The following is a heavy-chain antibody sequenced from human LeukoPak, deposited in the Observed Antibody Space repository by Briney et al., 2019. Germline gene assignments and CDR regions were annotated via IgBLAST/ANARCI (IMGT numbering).Heavy chain of an antibody. Sequence: GGSLRLSCAASGFTFNNYGMHWVRQAPGKGLEWVAVISYDGRNKHYPDSVKGRFTISRDISTDALWLQMDSLRTEDTAVYYCAKGPLRGTAAAIDYWGQGTLVTVSS. D-gene: IGHD2-2*01. V-gene: IGHV3-30*18. CDR1: GFTFNNYG. CDR2: ISYDGRNK. CDR3: AKGPLRGTAAAIDY. J-gene: IGHJ4*02.